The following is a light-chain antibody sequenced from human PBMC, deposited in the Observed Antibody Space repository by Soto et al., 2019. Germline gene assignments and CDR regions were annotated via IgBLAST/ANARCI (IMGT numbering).Light chain of an antibody. Sequence: EIVLTQSPGTLSLSPGERATLSCRASQSVRSSYLAWYQQKPGEAPRLLIYGASSRATGIPDRFSGSGSGTDFSLTISRLEPEDFAVYYGQQYGSSPPVTFGGGTKVEIK. V-gene: IGKV3-20*01. CDR2: GAS. J-gene: IGKJ4*01. CDR1: QSVRSSY. CDR3: QQYGSSPPVT.